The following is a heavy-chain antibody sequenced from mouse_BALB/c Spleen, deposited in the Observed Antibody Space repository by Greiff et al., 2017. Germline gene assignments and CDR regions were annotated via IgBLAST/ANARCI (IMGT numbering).Heavy chain of an antibody. D-gene: IGHD2-4*01. CDR3: ARDDYEGYFDY. CDR2: ISNLAYSI. Sequence: EVMLVESGGGLVQPGGSRKLSCAASGFTFSDYGMAWVRQAPGKGPEWVAFISNLAYSIYYADTVTGRFTISRENAKNTLYLEMSSLRSEDTAMYYCARDDYEGYFDYWGQGTTLTVSS. V-gene: IGHV5-15*02. CDR1: GFTFSDYG. J-gene: IGHJ2*01.